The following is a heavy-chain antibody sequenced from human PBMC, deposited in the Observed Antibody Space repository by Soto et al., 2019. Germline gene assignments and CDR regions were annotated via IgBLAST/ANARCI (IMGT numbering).Heavy chain of an antibody. CDR3: AREVPAPKEQRSMDV. CDR1: GYTFTSYY. Sequence: ASVKVSCKASGYTFTSYYMHWVRQAPGQGLEWMGIINPSGGSTSYAQKFQGRVTMTRDTSTSTVYMELSSLRSEDTAVYYCAREVPAPKEQRSMDVWGQGTTVTVSS. D-gene: IGHD2-2*01. J-gene: IGHJ6*02. CDR2: INPSGGST. V-gene: IGHV1-46*01.